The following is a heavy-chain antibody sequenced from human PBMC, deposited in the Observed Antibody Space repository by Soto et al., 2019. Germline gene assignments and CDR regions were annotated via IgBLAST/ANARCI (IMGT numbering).Heavy chain of an antibody. CDR2: ISAYNGNT. V-gene: IGHV1-18*04. CDR1: GYTFTGYY. J-gene: IGHJ6*02. Sequence: ASVKVSCKASGYTFTGYYMHWVRQAPGQGLEWMGWISAYNGNTNYAQNLQGRVTMTTDTSTSTAYMELRSLRSDDTAVYYCARVTTPHFYGMDVWGQGTTVTVSS. D-gene: IGHD4-17*01. CDR3: ARVTTPHFYGMDV.